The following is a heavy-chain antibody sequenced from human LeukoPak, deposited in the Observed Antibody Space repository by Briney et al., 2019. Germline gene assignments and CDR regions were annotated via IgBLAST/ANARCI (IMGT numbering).Heavy chain of an antibody. CDR3: AKDYYDSSGCYVLGSLDAFDI. CDR2: ISGSGGST. Sequence: GGSLRLSCAASGFTFSSYAMSWVRQAPGKGLEWVSAISGSGGSTYYADSVKGRFTISRDNSKNTLYLQMNSLRAEDTAVYYCAKDYYDSSGCYVLGSLDAFDIWGQGTMVTVSS. D-gene: IGHD3-22*01. CDR1: GFTFSSYA. J-gene: IGHJ3*02. V-gene: IGHV3-23*01.